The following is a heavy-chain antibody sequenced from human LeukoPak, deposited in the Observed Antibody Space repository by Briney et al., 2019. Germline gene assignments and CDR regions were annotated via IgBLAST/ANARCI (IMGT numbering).Heavy chain of an antibody. CDR2: IRYDGSNK. J-gene: IGHJ1*01. D-gene: IGHD2-8*01. CDR1: GFTFSSYG. V-gene: IGHV3-30*02. CDR3: AKEAQVLKGYFQH. Sequence: PGGSLRLSCAASGFTFSSYGMHWVRQAPGKGLEWVAFIRYDGSNKYYADSVKGRFTISRDNSKNTLYLQINSLRAEDTAVYYCAKEAQVLKGYFQHWGQGTLVTVSS.